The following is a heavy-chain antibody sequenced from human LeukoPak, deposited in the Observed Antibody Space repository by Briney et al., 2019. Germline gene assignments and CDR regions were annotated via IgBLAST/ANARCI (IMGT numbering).Heavy chain of an antibody. CDR2: IIPIFGTA. J-gene: IGHJ4*02. CDR1: EGTFSSYA. D-gene: IGHD2-2*01. V-gene: IGHV1-69*05. Sequence: GSSVKVSCKASEGTFSSYAISWVRQAPGQGLEWMGGIIPIFGTANYAQKFQGRVTITTDESTSTAYMELSSLRSEDTVVYYCARRGHCSSTSCSDYWGQGTLVTVSS. CDR3: ARRGHCSSTSCSDY.